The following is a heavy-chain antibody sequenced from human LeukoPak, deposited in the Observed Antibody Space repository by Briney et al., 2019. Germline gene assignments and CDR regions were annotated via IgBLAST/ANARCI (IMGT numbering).Heavy chain of an antibody. CDR3: ARDFWSGYYFDY. J-gene: IGHJ4*02. V-gene: IGHV4-59*12. D-gene: IGHD3-3*01. CDR1: GGSISSYY. CDR2: TYYSGST. Sequence: SETLSLTCTVSGGSISSYYWSWIRQPPGKGLEWIGYTYYSGSTNYNPSLKSRVTISVDTSKNQFSLELSSATAADTAVYYCARDFWSGYYFDYWGQGTLVTVSS.